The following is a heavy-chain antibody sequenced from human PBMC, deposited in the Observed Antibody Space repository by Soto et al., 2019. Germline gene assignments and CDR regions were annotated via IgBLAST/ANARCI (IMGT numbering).Heavy chain of an antibody. D-gene: IGHD3-22*01. J-gene: IGHJ4*02. CDR2: IGTAGDT. V-gene: IGHV3-13*04. Sequence: GGSLRLSCSASGFTFSSYDMHWVRQGPGKGLEWVSAIGTAGDTNYAGSVKGRFTISRENAKNSLYLQMNSLRAGDTAIYFCARAIGPTLFDYWGQGTLVTV. CDR3: ARAIGPTLFDY. CDR1: GFTFSSYD.